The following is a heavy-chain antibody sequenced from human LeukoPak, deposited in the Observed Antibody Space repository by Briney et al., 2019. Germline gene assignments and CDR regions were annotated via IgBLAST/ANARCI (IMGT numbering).Heavy chain of an antibody. J-gene: IGHJ4*02. CDR1: GFTFDDHA. D-gene: IGHD1-1*01. V-gene: IGHV3-7*01. CDR3: ARDCLSATGAFDY. CDR2: IKQDGSEK. Sequence: GGSPRVSCVASGFTFDDHAMHWVRQAPGKGLEWVANIKQDGSEKYYVDSVKGRFTISRDNAKNSLYLQMNSLRAEDTAVYYCARDCLSATGAFDYWGQGTLVTVSS.